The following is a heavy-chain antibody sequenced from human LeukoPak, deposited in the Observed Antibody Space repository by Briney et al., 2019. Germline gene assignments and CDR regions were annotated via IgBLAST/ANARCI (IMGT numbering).Heavy chain of an antibody. CDR2: ISSSGSTI. CDR1: GFTFSDYY. D-gene: IGHD3-3*01. CDR3: AREYYDFWSGYYTEGY. V-gene: IGHV3-11*01. Sequence: KAGGSLRLSCAASGFTFSDYYMSWIRQAPGKGLEWVSYISSSGSTIYYADSVKGRFTISRDNAKNSLYLQMNSLRAEDTAAYYCAREYYDFWSGYYTEGYWGQGTLVTVSS. J-gene: IGHJ4*02.